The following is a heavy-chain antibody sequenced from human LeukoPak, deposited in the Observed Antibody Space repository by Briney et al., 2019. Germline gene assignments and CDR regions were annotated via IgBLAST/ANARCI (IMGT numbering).Heavy chain of an antibody. Sequence: GGSLRLSCAASGFTFSSYSMNWVRQAPGKGLEWVSSISSSSSYIYYADSVKGRFTISRDNAKNSLYLQMNGLRAEDTAVYYCARDLDYPDTYYYMDVWGKGTTVTVSS. J-gene: IGHJ6*03. CDR1: GFTFSSYS. V-gene: IGHV3-21*01. D-gene: IGHD4-11*01. CDR3: ARDLDYPDTYYYMDV. CDR2: ISSSSSYI.